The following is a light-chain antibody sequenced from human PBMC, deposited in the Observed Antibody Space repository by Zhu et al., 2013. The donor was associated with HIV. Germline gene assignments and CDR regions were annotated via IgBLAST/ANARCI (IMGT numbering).Light chain of an antibody. V-gene: IGKV3-20*01. CDR2: GAS. CDR3: LQYGSSPRFT. Sequence: EIVLTQSPGTLSLSPGERATLSCRASQSVSSNSLAWYQQKPGQAPRLLISGASSRATGIPDRFSGSGSGTDFTLTISRLEPEDFAVYYCLQYGSSPRFTFGPGTKVDIK. CDR1: QSVSSNS. J-gene: IGKJ3*01.